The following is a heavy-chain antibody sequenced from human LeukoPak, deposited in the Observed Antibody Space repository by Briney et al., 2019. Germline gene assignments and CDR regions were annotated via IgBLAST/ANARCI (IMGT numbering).Heavy chain of an antibody. CDR3: ARARYCSGGSCYGRRDFDI. CDR1: GYTFTSYA. CDR2: INTNTGNP. Sequence: ASVKVSCKASGYTFTSYAMNWVRQAPGQGLEWMGWINTNTGNPTYAQGFTGRFVFSLDTSVSTAYLQISSLKAEDTAVYYCARARYCSGGSCYGRRDFDIWGQGTMVTVSS. D-gene: IGHD2-15*01. V-gene: IGHV7-4-1*02. J-gene: IGHJ3*02.